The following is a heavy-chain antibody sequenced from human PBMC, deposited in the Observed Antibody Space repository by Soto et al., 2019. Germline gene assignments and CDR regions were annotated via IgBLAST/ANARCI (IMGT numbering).Heavy chain of an antibody. CDR2: INSDGSVS. CDR3: ARGDCVGGSCYSLAGSCSYYMDA. J-gene: IGHJ6*03. CDR1: GFTFRNYW. V-gene: IGHV3-74*02. Sequence: EVQLVESGGGLVQPGGSLRLSCAASGFTFRNYWMYWVRQAPGQGLEWVSRINSDGSVSSYADSVKGRITISRDNVKNTLYLLMDSLRAEDTAVYYCARGDCVGGSCYSLAGSCSYYMDAWGKGTTVTVFS. D-gene: IGHD2-15*01.